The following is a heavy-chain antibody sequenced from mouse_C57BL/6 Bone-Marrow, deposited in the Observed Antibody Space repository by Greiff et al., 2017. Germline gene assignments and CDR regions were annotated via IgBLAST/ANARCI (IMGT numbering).Heavy chain of an antibody. V-gene: IGHV2-4*01. Sequence: VKLVESGPGLVQPSQSLSITCTVSGFSLTSYGVHWVRQPPGKGLEWLGVIWSGGSTDYNAAFISRLSISKDNSKSQVFFKMNSLQADDTAIYYCAKTGTRYAMDYWGQGTSVTVSS. CDR1: GFSLTSYG. CDR2: IWSGGST. CDR3: AKTGTRYAMDY. D-gene: IGHD4-1*01. J-gene: IGHJ4*01.